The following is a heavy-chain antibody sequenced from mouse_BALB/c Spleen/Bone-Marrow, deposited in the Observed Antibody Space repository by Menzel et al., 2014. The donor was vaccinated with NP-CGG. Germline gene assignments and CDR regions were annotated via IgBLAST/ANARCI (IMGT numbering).Heavy chain of an antibody. V-gene: IGHV4-1*02. J-gene: IGHJ4*01. Sequence: EVKLLESGGGLVQPGGSLKLSCAASGFDFSRYWMGWVRQAPGRGLKWIGEINPESSTINYTPYLKDKFIISRDKAKNALYLQISKGRTEDTTLYFCARLGYYRGMGYWGQGTSVTNSS. D-gene: IGHD2-3*01. CDR2: INPESSTI. CDR1: GFDFSRYW. CDR3: ARLGYYRGMGY.